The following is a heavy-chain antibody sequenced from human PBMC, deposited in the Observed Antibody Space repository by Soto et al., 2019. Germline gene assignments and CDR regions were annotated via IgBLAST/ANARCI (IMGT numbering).Heavy chain of an antibody. J-gene: IGHJ6*02. Sequence: LRLSCAASGFTFSSYGMHWVRQAPGKGLEWVAVISYDGSNKYNADSVKGRFTISRDNSKNTLYLQMNNLRAEDTAVYHCAKVLGYCSSTSCSREAYYYYGMDVWGQGTTVTVSS. CDR1: GFTFSSYG. V-gene: IGHV3-30*18. D-gene: IGHD2-2*01. CDR2: ISYDGSNK. CDR3: AKVLGYCSSTSCSREAYYYYGMDV.